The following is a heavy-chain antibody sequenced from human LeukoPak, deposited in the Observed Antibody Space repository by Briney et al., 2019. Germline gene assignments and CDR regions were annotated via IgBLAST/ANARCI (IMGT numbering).Heavy chain of an antibody. CDR1: GFTFSDYW. V-gene: IGHV3-7*01. CDR2: IKEDESEK. Sequence: PGGSLRLSCGGSGFTFSDYWMTWVRQAPGKGLEWVANIKEDESEKNYADSVKGRFTISRDNSKNTLYLQMNSLRAEDTAVYYCVSMVRGGRFDYWGQGTLVTVSS. CDR3: VSMVRGGRFDY. D-gene: IGHD3-10*01. J-gene: IGHJ4*02.